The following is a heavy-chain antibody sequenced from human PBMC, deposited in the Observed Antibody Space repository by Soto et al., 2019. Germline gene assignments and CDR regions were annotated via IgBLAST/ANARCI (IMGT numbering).Heavy chain of an antibody. V-gene: IGHV3-30-3*01. D-gene: IGHD1-26*01. CDR2: ISYDGSNK. CDR3: ARDFGSLGATIDY. Sequence: GGSLRLSCAAFGFPFRTYAMHWVRQAPGKGLEWVATISYDGSNKFYVDSVKGRFTISRDNSKNTLYLQMNSLRAEDTAVYYCARDFGSLGATIDYWGQGTLVTVSS. CDR1: GFPFRTYA. J-gene: IGHJ4*02.